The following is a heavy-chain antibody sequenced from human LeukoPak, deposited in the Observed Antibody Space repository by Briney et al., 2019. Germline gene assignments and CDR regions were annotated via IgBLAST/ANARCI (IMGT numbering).Heavy chain of an antibody. V-gene: IGHV1-2*06. CDR3: ARDFLVPAAPYNWFDP. CDR1: GYTFTGYY. J-gene: IGHJ5*02. D-gene: IGHD2-2*01. Sequence: ASVKVSCXASGYTFTGYYMHWVRQAPGQGLEWMGRINPNSGGTNYAQKFQGRVTMTRDTSISTAYMELSRLRSDDTAVYYCARDFLVPAAPYNWFDPWGPGTLVTVSS. CDR2: INPNSGGT.